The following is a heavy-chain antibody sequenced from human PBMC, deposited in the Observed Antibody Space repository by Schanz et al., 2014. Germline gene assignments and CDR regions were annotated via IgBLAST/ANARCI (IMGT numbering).Heavy chain of an antibody. CDR3: AKRKSEVRGIILDY. V-gene: IGHV3-23*01. J-gene: IGHJ4*02. D-gene: IGHD3-10*01. Sequence: EVQLLESGGGLVQPGGSLRLSCAASGFKFTDYAMTWVRQAPGKGLEWVATISGSSENTYYADSVKGRVTISRDNSRNTLFLQMRNLRADDTALYYCAKRKSEVRGIILDYWGQGTMVVVSS. CDR2: ISGSSENT. CDR1: GFKFTDYA.